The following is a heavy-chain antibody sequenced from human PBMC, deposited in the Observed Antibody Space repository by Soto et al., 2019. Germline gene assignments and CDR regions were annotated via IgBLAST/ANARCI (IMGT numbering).Heavy chain of an antibody. CDR3: ARMVDYGSGSYLWHYYYGMDV. V-gene: IGHV4-59*01. J-gene: IGHJ6*02. Sequence: PPETLRLTCTVSGGSTSRYYWILLRQPPGKGLEWIGYIYYSRITNYNPSLKSRVTISVDTSKNQFSLKLSSVTAADTAVYYCARMVDYGSGSYLWHYYYGMDVWGQGTTVT. D-gene: IGHD3-10*01. CDR1: GGSTSRYY. CDR2: IYYSRIT.